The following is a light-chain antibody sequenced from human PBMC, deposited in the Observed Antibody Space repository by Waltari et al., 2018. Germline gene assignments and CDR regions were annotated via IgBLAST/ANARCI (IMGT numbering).Light chain of an antibody. J-gene: IGLJ3*02. CDR1: NIGSPS. V-gene: IGLV3-21*02. CDR2: DAG. Sequence: HILTQPPSVSVAPGQTATITCGGTNIGSPSVHWYHRKPGQAPVRVVSDAGARPSGIPERFFDSKSGNTATLTLIRVEAGDEADFYCQLWDSSIDQWVFGGGTKLTVL. CDR3: QLWDSSIDQWV.